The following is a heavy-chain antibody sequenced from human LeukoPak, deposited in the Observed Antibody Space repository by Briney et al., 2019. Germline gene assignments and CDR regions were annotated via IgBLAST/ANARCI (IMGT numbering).Heavy chain of an antibody. CDR2: ISGSGGSA. V-gene: IGHV3-23*01. CDR3: AKGDLGWKEDY. Sequence: VGSLRLSCAASGFTFSSYAMSWVRQAPGKGLEWVSAISGSGGSAYYADSVKGRFTISRDNSKNTLYLQMNSLRAEDTAVYYCAKGDLGWKEDYWGQGTLVTVSS. J-gene: IGHJ4*02. CDR1: GFTFSSYA. D-gene: IGHD1-1*01.